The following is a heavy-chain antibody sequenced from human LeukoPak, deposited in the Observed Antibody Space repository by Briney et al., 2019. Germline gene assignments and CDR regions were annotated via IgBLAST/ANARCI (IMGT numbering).Heavy chain of an antibody. CDR2: IKEDGSEK. Sequence: GGSLRLSCAASGFTFSNYWMSWVRQAPGKGLEWVANIKEDGSEKYYVDSVKGRFTSSRDNSENTLYLQMNSLRAEDTALYYCAKESDSYYFDYWGQGSLVTVSS. CDR3: AKESDSYYFDY. CDR1: GFTFSNYW. V-gene: IGHV3-7*01. J-gene: IGHJ4*02. D-gene: IGHD2-15*01.